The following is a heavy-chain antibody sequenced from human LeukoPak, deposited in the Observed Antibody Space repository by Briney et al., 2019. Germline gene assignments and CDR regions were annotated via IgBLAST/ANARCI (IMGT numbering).Heavy chain of an antibody. V-gene: IGHV3-21*01. J-gene: IGHJ4*02. CDR2: ISSSSSYI. CDR3: ASAGYTIRQPSDDY. D-gene: IGHD3-3*01. CDR1: GFTFSSYN. Sequence: GGSLRLSCSASGFTFSSYNMNWVRQAPGKGLEWVSSISSSSSYIYYADSVKGRFTISRDNAKNSLYLQMNSLRAEDTAVYYCASAGYTIRQPSDDYWGQGTLVTVSS.